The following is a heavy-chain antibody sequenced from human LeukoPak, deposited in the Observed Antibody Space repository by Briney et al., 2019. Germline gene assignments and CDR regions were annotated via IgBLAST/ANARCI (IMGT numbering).Heavy chain of an antibody. D-gene: IGHD6-19*01. J-gene: IGHJ4*02. V-gene: IGHV3-33*08. CDR2: IWYDGSNK. Sequence: GRSLGLSCAASGFTFDDYAMHWVRQAPGKGLEWVAVIWYDGSNKYYADSVKGRFTISRDNSKNTLYLQMNSLRAEDTAVYYCARKIAVAGMDNSASDYWGQGTLVTVSS. CDR1: GFTFDDYA. CDR3: ARKIAVAGMDNSASDY.